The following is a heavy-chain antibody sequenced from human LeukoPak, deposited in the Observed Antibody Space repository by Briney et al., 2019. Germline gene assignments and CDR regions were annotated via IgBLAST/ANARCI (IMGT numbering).Heavy chain of an antibody. CDR2: INHSGST. J-gene: IGHJ4*02. V-gene: IGHV4-39*07. D-gene: IGHD3-3*01. Sequence: SETLSLTCTVSGGSISSGGYYWSWIRQPPGKGLEWIGEINHSGSTNYNPSLKSRVTISVDTSKNQFSLKLGSVTAADTAVYYCASRYYDFWSGYYTGYYWGQGTLVTVSS. CDR1: GGSISSGGYY. CDR3: ASRYYDFWSGYYTGYY.